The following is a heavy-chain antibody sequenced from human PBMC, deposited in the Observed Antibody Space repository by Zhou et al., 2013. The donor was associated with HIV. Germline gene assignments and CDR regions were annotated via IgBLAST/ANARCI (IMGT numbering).Heavy chain of an antibody. D-gene: IGHD3-10*01. Sequence: QVHLVQSGAEIKKPGSSVKVSCKASGGTFSNNAISWVRQAPGQGLEWMGGIIPILGIANYAQKFQGRVTITADKSTSTAYMELSSLRSEDTAVYYCARDGPDYYGSGRGDNWFDPWGQGTLVTVSS. CDR3: ARDGPDYYGSGRGDNWFDP. CDR1: GGTFSNNA. V-gene: IGHV1-69*04. J-gene: IGHJ5*02. CDR2: IIPILGIA.